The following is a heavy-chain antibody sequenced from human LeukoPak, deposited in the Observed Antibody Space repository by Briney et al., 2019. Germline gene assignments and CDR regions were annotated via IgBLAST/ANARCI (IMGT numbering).Heavy chain of an antibody. J-gene: IGHJ4*02. Sequence: ASVKVSCKASGYTFTSYGISWVRQAPGQGLEWMGWISAYNGNTNYAQKLQGRVTMTTDTSASTAYMELSSLRSEDTAVYYCAREGQYGSGSYFEDWGQGTLVTVSS. CDR1: GYTFTSYG. CDR3: AREGQYGSGSYFED. D-gene: IGHD3-10*01. V-gene: IGHV1-18*01. CDR2: ISAYNGNT.